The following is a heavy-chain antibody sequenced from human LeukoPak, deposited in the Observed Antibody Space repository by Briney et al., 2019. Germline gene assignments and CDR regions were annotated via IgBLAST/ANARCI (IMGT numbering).Heavy chain of an antibody. CDR1: GYTFTGYY. J-gene: IGHJ4*02. CDR3: ARDGVLGVYCSGGTCYDY. D-gene: IGHD2-15*01. Sequence: GASVKVSCKASGYTFTGYYMHWVRQAPGQGLEWMGWINPNSGGTNYAQKFQGRVTMTRDTSISTAYMELSRLRSDDTAVYYCARDGVLGVYCSGGTCYDYGGQGTLATVPP. V-gene: IGHV1-2*02. CDR2: INPNSGGT.